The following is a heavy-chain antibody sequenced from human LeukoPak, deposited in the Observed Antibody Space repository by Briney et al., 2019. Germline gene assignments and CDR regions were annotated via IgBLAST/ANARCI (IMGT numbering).Heavy chain of an antibody. J-gene: IGHJ4*02. Sequence: GGSLRLSCAASGFTFSSYAMSWVRQAPGKGLEWVSAISGSGGSTYYADSVKGRFTISRDNSKNTLYLQMNSLRAEDTAVYYCARSRPMVRGVITSFDYWGQGTLVTVSS. D-gene: IGHD3-10*01. CDR1: GFTFSSYA. V-gene: IGHV3-23*01. CDR3: ARSRPMVRGVITSFDY. CDR2: ISGSGGST.